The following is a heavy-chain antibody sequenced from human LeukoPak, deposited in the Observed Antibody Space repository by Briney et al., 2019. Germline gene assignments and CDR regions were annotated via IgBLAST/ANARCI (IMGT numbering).Heavy chain of an antibody. CDR1: GDSISSSGRFY. CDR3: ARSFAGVTTVTNNWFDP. D-gene: IGHD4-11*01. Sequence: SETLSLTCSVSGDSISSSGRFYWGWLRQPPGKGLEWIGSMDYSGTTDYNPSLKSRVTLSVDTSKDQFSLKLSSVTAADTAVYYCARSFAGVTTVTNNWFDPWGQGTLVTVSS. J-gene: IGHJ5*02. CDR2: MDYSGTT. V-gene: IGHV4-39*01.